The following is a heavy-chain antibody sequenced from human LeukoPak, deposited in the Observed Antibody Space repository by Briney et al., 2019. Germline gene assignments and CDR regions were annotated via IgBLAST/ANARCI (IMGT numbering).Heavy chain of an antibody. CDR2: ISGSGGST. D-gene: IGHD3-22*01. CDR1: GFTFSSYG. Sequence: GGTLRLSCAASGFTFSSYGLSWVRQAPGKGLEWVSAISGSGGSTYYADSVKGRFTISRDNAKNSLYLQMNSLRAEDTAVYYCAKDYYYDNSGYFDYWGQGTLVTVSS. J-gene: IGHJ4*02. V-gene: IGHV3-23*01. CDR3: AKDYYYDNSGYFDY.